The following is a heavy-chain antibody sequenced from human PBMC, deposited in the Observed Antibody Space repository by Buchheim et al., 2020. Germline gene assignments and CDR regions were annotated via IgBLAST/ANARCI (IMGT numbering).Heavy chain of an antibody. CDR2: LYYSGST. Sequence: QLQLQESGPGLVKPSETLSLTCTVSGGSISRSSYYWGWIRQPPGEGLEWIGSLYYSGSTHYNPSLKSRVTISADTSKNQFSLKLSSVTVADTAVYYCATFLRYCSGSGCYSFDYWGQGTL. J-gene: IGHJ4*02. D-gene: IGHD2-15*01. V-gene: IGHV4-39*01. CDR1: GGSISRSSYY. CDR3: ATFLRYCSGSGCYSFDY.